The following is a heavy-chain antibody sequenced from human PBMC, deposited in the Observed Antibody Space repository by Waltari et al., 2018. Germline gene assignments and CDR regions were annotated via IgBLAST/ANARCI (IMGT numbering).Heavy chain of an antibody. CDR3: ARGRRVGYYDSSGYYFDY. CDR1: GYTFTGYY. D-gene: IGHD3-22*01. J-gene: IGHJ4*02. V-gene: IGHV1-2*02. CDR2: INPNSGGT. Sequence: QVQLVQSGAEVKKPGASVKVSCKASGYTFTGYYMHWVRQAPGQGLAWRGWINPNSGGTNYAQKFQGRVTMTRDTSISTAYMELSRLRSDDTAVYYCARGRRVGYYDSSGYYFDYWGQGTLVTVSS.